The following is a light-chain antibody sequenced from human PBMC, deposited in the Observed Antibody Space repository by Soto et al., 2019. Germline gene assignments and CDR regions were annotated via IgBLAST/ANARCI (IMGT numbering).Light chain of an antibody. CDR2: DTS. J-gene: IGLJ7*01. CDR1: TGAVTSGHY. CDR3: ILSYSGVAAV. V-gene: IGLV7-46*01. Sequence: QAVVTQEPSLTVSPGGTVTLTCGSSTGAVTSGHYAYWFQQKPGQAPRTLIYDTSSKHSWTPARFSGSLLGGKAALTLSGAQPEDEAEYYCILSYSGVAAVFGGDTQLTVL.